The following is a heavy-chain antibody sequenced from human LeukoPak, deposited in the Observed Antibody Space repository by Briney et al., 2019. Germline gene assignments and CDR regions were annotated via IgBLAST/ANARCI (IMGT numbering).Heavy chain of an antibody. V-gene: IGHV3-21*01. CDR1: GFTFSSYS. CDR3: ARGEVVGTTTGVDY. CDR2: ISSSSSYI. Sequence: GGSLRLSCAASGFTFSSYSMNWVRQAPGKGLEWLSSISSSSSYIYYADSVKGRFTISRDNAKNSLYLQMNSLRAEDTAVYYCARGEVVGTTTGVDYWGQGTLVTVSS. D-gene: IGHD1-26*01. J-gene: IGHJ4*02.